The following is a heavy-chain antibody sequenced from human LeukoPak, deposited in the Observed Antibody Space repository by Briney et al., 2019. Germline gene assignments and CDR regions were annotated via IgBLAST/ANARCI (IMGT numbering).Heavy chain of an antibody. Sequence: AGGSLRLSCTASGFAFSNFWMSWVRQAPGKGLEWVANIKQNGSEETYIDSVKGRFTISRDNAKNSLYLQMNSLRAEDTAVYYCADPGVGYWGQGTLVTVSS. D-gene: IGHD2-8*01. J-gene: IGHJ4*02. CDR1: GFAFSNFW. V-gene: IGHV3-7*01. CDR2: IKQNGSEE. CDR3: ADPGVGY.